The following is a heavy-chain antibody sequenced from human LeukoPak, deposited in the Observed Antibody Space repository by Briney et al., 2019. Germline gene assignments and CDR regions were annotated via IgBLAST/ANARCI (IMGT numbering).Heavy chain of an antibody. CDR1: GFTFSSYS. Sequence: PGGSLRLSCAASGFTFSSYSMNWVRQAPGKGLEWVSSISSSSSYIYYADSVKGRFTISRDNAKNSLYLQMNSLRAEDTAVYYCARGSQHIVVVGDFDYWGQGTLVTVSS. CDR2: ISSSSSYI. D-gene: IGHD2-21*01. V-gene: IGHV3-21*01. J-gene: IGHJ4*02. CDR3: ARGSQHIVVVGDFDY.